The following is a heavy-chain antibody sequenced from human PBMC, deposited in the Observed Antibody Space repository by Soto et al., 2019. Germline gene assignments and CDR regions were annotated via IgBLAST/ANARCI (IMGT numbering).Heavy chain of an antibody. CDR2: TNPSGGST. CDR3: ARGGLAAIEVAYSDY. J-gene: IGHJ4*01. D-gene: IGHD6-19*01. V-gene: IGHV1-46*03. Sequence: GPWWMGITNPSGGSTSYAQKLQGRVTMTRDTSTSTVYMELSSLRSEDTAVYYCARGGLAAIEVAYSDYWGHGTLVTAPQ.